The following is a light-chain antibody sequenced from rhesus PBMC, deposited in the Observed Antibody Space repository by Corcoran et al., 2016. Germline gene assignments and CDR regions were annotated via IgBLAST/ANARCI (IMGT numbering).Light chain of an antibody. CDR1: QSLLYSSNNKNY. J-gene: IGKJ3*01. CDR2: WAS. CDR3: QQYYSSPLT. V-gene: IGKV4-1*01. Sequence: IVMTQSPDSLAVSLGERVTINCKSSQSLLYSSNNKNYLAWYQQKPGQAPKLLLYWASTRESGVPYRFSGIGSGTDCTLTISGLQAEDVAVYYCQQYYSSPLTFGPGTKLDIK.